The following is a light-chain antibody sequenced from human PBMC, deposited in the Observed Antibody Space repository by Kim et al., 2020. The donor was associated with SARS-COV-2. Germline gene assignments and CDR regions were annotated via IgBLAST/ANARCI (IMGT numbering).Light chain of an antibody. CDR1: QSVSSNY. CDR3: QQYGSSRWT. J-gene: IGKJ1*01. Sequence: EIVLTQSPGTLSLSPGERATLSCRASQSVSSNYLAWYQQRPGQAPRLLIYDASSRATGIPGRFSGSGSGTDFTLTISRLEPEDFAVYYCQQYGSSRWTFGQGTKVEIK. V-gene: IGKV3-20*01. CDR2: DAS.